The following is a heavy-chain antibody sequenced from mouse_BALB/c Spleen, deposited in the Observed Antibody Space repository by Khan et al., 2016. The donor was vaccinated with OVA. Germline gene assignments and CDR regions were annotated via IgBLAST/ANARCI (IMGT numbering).Heavy chain of an antibody. J-gene: IGHJ3*01. V-gene: IGHV5-9-3*01. D-gene: IGHD1-1*01. Sequence: EVELVESGGGLVKPGGSLKLSCIASGFTFSTFAMSWVRQTPEKRLEWVATINSDGDYTYYPDSVKGRFTISRDSAKNTLSLQMSSLRSDDTAMYYCARRNYGPFAYWGQGTLVTVSA. CDR3: ARRNYGPFAY. CDR2: INSDGDYT. CDR1: GFTFSTFA.